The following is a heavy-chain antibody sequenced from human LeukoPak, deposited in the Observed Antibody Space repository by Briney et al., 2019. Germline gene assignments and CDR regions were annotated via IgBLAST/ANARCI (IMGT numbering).Heavy chain of an antibody. V-gene: IGHV3-23*01. D-gene: IGHD2-8*01. CDR1: GIIFSNSA. J-gene: IGHJ4*02. CDR3: AKAKGPLLVYAIDY. CDR2: ITKSGDQT. Sequence: GGSLRLSCVPSGIIFSNSALNWARQAPGKGLEWVSTITKSGDQTHYADSVKGRFTISRDISKNTLYLQMNSLRAEDTAVYYCAKAKGPLLVYAIDYWGQGMLVTVSS.